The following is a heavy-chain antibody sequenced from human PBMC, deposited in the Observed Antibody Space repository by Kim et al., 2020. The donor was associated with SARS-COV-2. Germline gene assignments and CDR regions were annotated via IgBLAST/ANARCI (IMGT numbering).Heavy chain of an antibody. D-gene: IGHD6-19*01. V-gene: IGHV1-69*01. J-gene: IGHJ6*02. Sequence: FQGRVPITADESTSTAYMELSSLRSEDTAVYYCARGRRLVPYYYYGMDVWGQGTTVTVSS. CDR3: ARGRRLVPYYYYGMDV.